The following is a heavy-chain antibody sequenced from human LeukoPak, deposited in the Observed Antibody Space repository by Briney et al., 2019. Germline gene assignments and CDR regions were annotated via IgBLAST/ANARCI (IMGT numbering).Heavy chain of an antibody. D-gene: IGHD6-13*01. CDR1: GFTFSSYA. CDR3: ARDYLTPSSWYSNYFDY. V-gene: IGHV3-30*04. Sequence: GGSLRLSCAASGFTFSSYAMHWVRQAPGKGLEWVAVISYDGSNKYYADSVKGRFTISRDNSKNTLYLQMNSLRAEDTAVYYCARDYLTPSSWYSNYFDYWGQGTLVTVSS. CDR2: ISYDGSNK. J-gene: IGHJ4*02.